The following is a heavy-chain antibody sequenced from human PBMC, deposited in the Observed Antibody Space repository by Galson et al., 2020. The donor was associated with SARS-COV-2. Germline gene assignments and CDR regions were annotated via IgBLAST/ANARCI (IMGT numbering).Heavy chain of an antibody. Sequence: SVKVSCKASGGTFSSYAISWVRQAPGQGLEWMGGIIPIFGTANYAQKFQGRVTITADESTSTAYMELSSLRSEDTAVYYCARAFLAKIAAAGVGYYGMDVWGQVTTVTVSS. CDR2: IIPIFGTA. CDR1: GGTFSSYA. D-gene: IGHD6-13*01. J-gene: IGHJ6*02. CDR3: ARAFLAKIAAAGVGYYGMDV. V-gene: IGHV1-69*13.